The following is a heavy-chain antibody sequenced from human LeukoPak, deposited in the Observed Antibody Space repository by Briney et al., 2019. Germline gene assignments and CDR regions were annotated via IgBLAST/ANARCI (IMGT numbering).Heavy chain of an antibody. V-gene: IGHV3-23*01. CDR2: ISGSGGST. J-gene: IGHJ6*03. Sequence: SGGSLRLSCAASGFTFSSYGMSWVRQAPGEGLEWVSAISGSGGSTYYADSVKGRFTISGDNSKNTLYLQMNSLRAEDTAVYYCAKRRVVRGVAHYYYMDVWGKGTTVTISS. D-gene: IGHD3-10*01. CDR1: GFTFSSYG. CDR3: AKRRVVRGVAHYYYMDV.